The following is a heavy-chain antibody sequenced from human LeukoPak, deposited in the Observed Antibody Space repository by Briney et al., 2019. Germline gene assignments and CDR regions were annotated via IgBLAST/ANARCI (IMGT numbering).Heavy chain of an antibody. CDR3: TTALLWFGELVVFDYFDY. Sequence: KPGRSLRLSCAASGFTFSSYVMTWVRQAPGKGLEWVGRIKSKTDGGTTDYPAPVKGRFTISRDDSKNTLYLQMNSLKTEDTAVYYCTTALLWFGELVVFDYFDYWGQGTLVTVSS. V-gene: IGHV3-15*01. CDR2: IKSKTDGGTT. J-gene: IGHJ4*02. D-gene: IGHD3-10*01. CDR1: GFTFSSYV.